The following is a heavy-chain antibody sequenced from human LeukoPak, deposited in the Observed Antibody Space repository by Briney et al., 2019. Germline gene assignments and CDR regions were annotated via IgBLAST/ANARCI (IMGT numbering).Heavy chain of an antibody. J-gene: IGHJ4*02. CDR2: VYYTGST. Sequence: SETLSLTCTVSGGSISSALYHWGWIRQPPGKNLEWLGSVYYTGSTHNNPSLKSRVTMSVDTSKNQFSLKLSSVTAADTAVYYCARDRDRSSWYYFDSWGQGTLVTVSS. D-gene: IGHD6-13*01. CDR1: GGSISSALYH. CDR3: ARDRDRSSWYYFDS. V-gene: IGHV4-39*07.